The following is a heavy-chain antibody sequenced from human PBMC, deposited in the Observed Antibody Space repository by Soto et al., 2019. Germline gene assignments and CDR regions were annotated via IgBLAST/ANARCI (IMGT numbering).Heavy chain of an antibody. V-gene: IGHV3-7*03. CDR2: IKKDGSVK. CDR3: AGGSGWLIDY. CDR1: GFSFSSYW. J-gene: IGHJ4*02. Sequence: EVQLVESGGGLVQPGGSLRLSCEASGFSFSSYWMNWVRQAPGKGLEWVAIIKKDGSVKYYVDSVKGRFTISRDNAKNSLYLQMNDQRAEDTAVYYCAGGSGWLIDYWGRGTLVTVSS. D-gene: IGHD6-19*01.